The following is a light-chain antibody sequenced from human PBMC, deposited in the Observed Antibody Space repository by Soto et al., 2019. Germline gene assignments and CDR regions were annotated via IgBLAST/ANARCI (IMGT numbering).Light chain of an antibody. Sequence: EVVLTQSPATLSLSPGERATLSCRASETVRTFVDWYQQKPGQAPRLLIHGASNRATGIPARFIGSGSGTDFTLTISNLEPEDFAVYYCQQHSHWPPWTFGQGTSVEI. CDR1: ETVRTF. V-gene: IGKV3-11*01. CDR3: QQHSHWPPWT. CDR2: GAS. J-gene: IGKJ1*01.